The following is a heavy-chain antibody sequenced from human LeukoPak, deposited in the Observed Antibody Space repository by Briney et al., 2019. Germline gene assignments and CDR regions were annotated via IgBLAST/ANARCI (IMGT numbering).Heavy chain of an antibody. V-gene: IGHV3-23*01. CDR3: AKDSSRLDYDFWSGYPSFEY. CDR2: MSGSGCST. Sequence: GGSLRLSCAASGFTFSSYAMSWVGQAPGHGLKWVSAMSGSGCSTYYAESVKGRFTISRDNYKNTLYLQMNSLRAEDTAVYYCAKDSSRLDYDFWSGYPSFEYWGQGTLVTVSS. D-gene: IGHD3-3*01. CDR1: GFTFSSYA. J-gene: IGHJ4*02.